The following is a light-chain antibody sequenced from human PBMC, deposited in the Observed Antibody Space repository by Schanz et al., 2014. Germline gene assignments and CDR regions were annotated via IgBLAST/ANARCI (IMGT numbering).Light chain of an antibody. J-gene: IGKJ1*01. Sequence: EIVLTQSPATLSLSPGERATLSCRASQGVSRSLAWYQQKPGQAPRLLIYGASSRATGIPDRFSGSGSGTLFTLTISRLEPEDFAIYYCQQYHTSRTFGQGTKVEI. V-gene: IGKV3-20*01. CDR3: QQYHTSRT. CDR1: QGVSRS. CDR2: GAS.